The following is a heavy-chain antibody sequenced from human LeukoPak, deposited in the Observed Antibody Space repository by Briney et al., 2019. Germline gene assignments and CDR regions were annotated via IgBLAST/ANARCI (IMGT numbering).Heavy chain of an antibody. D-gene: IGHD5-18*01. V-gene: IGHV5-10-1*01. CDR2: IDPSDSYT. CDR3: ARHGELWLPKTYYFDY. J-gene: IGHJ4*02. Sequence: GESLKISCKGSGYSFTSYWISRVRQMPGKGLEWMGRIDPSDSYTNYSPSFQGHVTISADKSISTAYLQWSSLKASDTAMYYCARHGELWLPKTYYFDYWGQGTLVTVSS. CDR1: GYSFTSYW.